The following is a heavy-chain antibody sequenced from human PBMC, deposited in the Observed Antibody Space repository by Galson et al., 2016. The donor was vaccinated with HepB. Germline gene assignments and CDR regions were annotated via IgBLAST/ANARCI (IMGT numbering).Heavy chain of an antibody. J-gene: IGHJ4*02. CDR1: GFSLSTSGLC. CDR3: ARLSGWSDRHLDS. CDR2: IDWVDEK. V-gene: IGHV2-70*01. D-gene: IGHD6-19*01. Sequence: PALVKPTQTLTLTCTFAGFSLSTSGLCMTWIRQPPGKALEWLALIDWVDEKYYTTPLKTRLTISKDTSKNQVVLRMTNMDPVDTATYYCARLSGWSDRHLDSWGQGTLVTVSS.